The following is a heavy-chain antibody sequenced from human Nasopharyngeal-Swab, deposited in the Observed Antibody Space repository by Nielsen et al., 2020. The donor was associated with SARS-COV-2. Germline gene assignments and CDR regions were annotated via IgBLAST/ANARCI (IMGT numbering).Heavy chain of an antibody. J-gene: IGHJ4*02. CDR2: IWYDGSKK. V-gene: IGHV3-33*01. CDR3: ARDFRFGDATQDY. Sequence: GESLKISCAASGFTFSSYGMHWVRQAPGKGLEWVAVIWYDGSKKYYAESVKGRFTISRDNSKNTLYLQMNSLRAEDTAVYYCARDFRFGDATQDYWGQGTLVTVSS. D-gene: IGHD3-3*01. CDR1: GFTFSSYG.